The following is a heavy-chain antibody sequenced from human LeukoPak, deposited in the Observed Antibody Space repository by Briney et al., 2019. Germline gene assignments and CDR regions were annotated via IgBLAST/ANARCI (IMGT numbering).Heavy chain of an antibody. J-gene: IGHJ4*02. CDR1: GFTFSSYW. Sequence: GGSLRLSCAASGFTFSSYWMSWVRQAPGKGLEWVANIKQDGSEKYYVDSVKGRFTISRDNAKNSLYLQMNSLRAEDTAVYYCARESIAAAGDYFDYWGQGTLVTVSS. CDR3: ARESIAAAGDYFDY. CDR2: IKQDGSEK. V-gene: IGHV3-7*01. D-gene: IGHD6-13*01.